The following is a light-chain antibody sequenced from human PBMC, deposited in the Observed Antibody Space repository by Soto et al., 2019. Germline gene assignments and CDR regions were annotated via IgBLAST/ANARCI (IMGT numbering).Light chain of an antibody. CDR2: GAS. CDR3: QQRNDWGS. J-gene: IGKJ4*01. Sequence: EVVLTQYPATLSLSPGERATLACRARQSVGAQFAWYPQKPGQSPSLLIYGASNRASGISARFSGSGSGTDFTLTIASLEPEDSAVYYCQQRNDWGSFGGGTRVEIK. CDR1: QSVGAQ. V-gene: IGKV3-11*01.